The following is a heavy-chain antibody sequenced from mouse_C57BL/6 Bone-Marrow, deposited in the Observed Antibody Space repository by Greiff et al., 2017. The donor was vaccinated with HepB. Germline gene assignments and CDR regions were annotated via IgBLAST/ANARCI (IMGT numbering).Heavy chain of an antibody. D-gene: IGHD1-1*01. J-gene: IGHJ1*03. Sequence: EVKLVESGGGLVQPGGSLKLSCESNEYEFPSHDMSWVRKTPEKRLELVAAINSDGGSTYYPDTMERRFIISRDNTKKTLYLQMSSLRSEDTALYYCARRGSSYVGWYFDVWGTGTTVTVSS. CDR2: INSDGGST. CDR1: EYEFPSHD. CDR3: ARRGSSYVGWYFDV. V-gene: IGHV5-2*01.